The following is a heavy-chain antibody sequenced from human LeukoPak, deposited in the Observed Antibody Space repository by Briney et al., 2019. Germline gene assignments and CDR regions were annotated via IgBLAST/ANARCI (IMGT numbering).Heavy chain of an antibody. V-gene: IGHV3-23*01. CDR1: GFTFSSYA. CDR3: AKVSGYSSGWYLGYFDY. J-gene: IGHJ4*02. D-gene: IGHD6-19*01. Sequence: PGGSLTLSCAASGFTFSSYAMSWVRQAPGKGLEWVSAISGSGGSTYYADSVKGRFTISRDNSKNTLYLQMNSLRAEDTAVYYCAKVSGYSSGWYLGYFDYWGQGTLVTVSS. CDR2: ISGSGGST.